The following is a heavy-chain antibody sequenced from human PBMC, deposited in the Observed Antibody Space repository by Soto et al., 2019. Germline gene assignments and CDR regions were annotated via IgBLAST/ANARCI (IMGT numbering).Heavy chain of an antibody. CDR1: GFTFSSYG. CDR2: IWYDGSNK. CDR3: ARVPVYSSSWSLDY. D-gene: IGHD6-13*01. Sequence: GGSLRLSCAASGFTFSSYGMHWVRQAPGKGLEWVAVIWYDGSNKYYADSVKGRFTISRDNSKNTLYLQMNSLRAEDTAVYYCARVPVYSSSWSLDYWGQGTLVPSPQ. J-gene: IGHJ4*02. V-gene: IGHV3-33*01.